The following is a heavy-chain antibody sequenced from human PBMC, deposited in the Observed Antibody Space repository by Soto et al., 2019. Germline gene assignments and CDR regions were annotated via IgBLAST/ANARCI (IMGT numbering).Heavy chain of an antibody. V-gene: IGHV4-30-2*01. J-gene: IGHJ4*01. CDR3: ERGVLH. CDR2: IYHSGST. CDR1: GGSISSGGYS. Sequence: PSETLSLTCAVSGGSISSGGYSWRWIRQPPGKGLEWIGYIYHSGSTYYKPSHKRRVTISVDRSKNQFSLKLSSVTDADTAVYYCERGVLHWGQGPLVTVSS.